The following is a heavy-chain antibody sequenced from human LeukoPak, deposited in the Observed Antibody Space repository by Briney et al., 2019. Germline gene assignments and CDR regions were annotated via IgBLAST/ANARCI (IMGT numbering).Heavy chain of an antibody. D-gene: IGHD3-22*01. CDR3: AKDSYPYYDSSGYYHY. CDR1: GFTVSSNY. Sequence: GGSLRLSCAASGFTVSSNYMSWVRQAPGKGLEWVSVIYSGGSTYYADSVKGRFTISRDNSKNTLYLQMNSLRAEDTAVYYCAKDSYPYYDSSGYYHYWGQGTLVTVSS. CDR2: IYSGGST. J-gene: IGHJ4*02. V-gene: IGHV3-53*01.